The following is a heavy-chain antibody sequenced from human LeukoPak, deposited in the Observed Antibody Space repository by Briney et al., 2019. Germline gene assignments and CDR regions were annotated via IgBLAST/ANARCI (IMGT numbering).Heavy chain of an antibody. CDR3: AKGGSLTTVTHFDY. J-gene: IGHJ4*02. Sequence: PGGPLRLSCAASGFTFSTYGMSWVRQALGKGLEWVSVISDSGGSTYYADSVKGRFTISRDNSKNTLYLQMNSLRAEDTAVYYCAKGGSLTTVTHFDYWGQGTLVTVSS. V-gene: IGHV3-23*01. D-gene: IGHD4-17*01. CDR1: GFTFSTYG. CDR2: ISDSGGST.